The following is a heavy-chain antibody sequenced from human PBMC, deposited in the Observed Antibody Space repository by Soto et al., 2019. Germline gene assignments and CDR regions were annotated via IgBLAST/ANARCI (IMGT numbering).Heavy chain of an antibody. D-gene: IGHD6-13*01. CDR3: ARYAYGVSSSSWYRGGWFDP. Sequence: EVQLLESGGGLGQPGGSLRLSCAASGFSFTSYTMAWVRQAPGKGLEWVSAISGSGSSPYYADPVKGRFTVSRDRSKDMVYRHMASLRAEDTAVYYCARYAYGVSSSSWYRGGWFDPLGQGTLVTVSS. CDR2: ISGSGSSP. J-gene: IGHJ5*02. V-gene: IGHV3-23*01. CDR1: GFSFTSYT.